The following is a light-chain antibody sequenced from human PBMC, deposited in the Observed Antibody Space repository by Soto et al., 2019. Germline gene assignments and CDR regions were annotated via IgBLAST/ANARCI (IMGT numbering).Light chain of an antibody. J-gene: IGLJ7*01. CDR1: SSNIGSNF. CDR2: DNN. V-gene: IGLV1-51*01. Sequence: QAVLTQTPSVSESPGQKVTISCSGSSSNIGSNFVSWYQQFPGTAPKLLIYDNNKRPSGIPDRFSGSKSGTSATLGISGLQSGDEADYYCGTWDSSLSAAVFGGGTQLTVL. CDR3: GTWDSSLSAAV.